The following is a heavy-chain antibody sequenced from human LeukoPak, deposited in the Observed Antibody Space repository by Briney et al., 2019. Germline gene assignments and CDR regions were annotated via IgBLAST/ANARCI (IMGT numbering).Heavy chain of an antibody. CDR1: GGSISSSSYY. Sequence: PSETLSLTCTVSGGSISSSSYYWVWIRQPPGKGLEWIGSIYYTGSTYYNPSLKSRVTISVDTSKNQFSLKMSSVTAADTAVYYCARQKRVAYCAGDCYSYYFDYWGQGTLVTVSS. CDR2: IYYTGST. J-gene: IGHJ4*02. D-gene: IGHD2-21*02. V-gene: IGHV4-39*01. CDR3: ARQKRVAYCAGDCYSYYFDY.